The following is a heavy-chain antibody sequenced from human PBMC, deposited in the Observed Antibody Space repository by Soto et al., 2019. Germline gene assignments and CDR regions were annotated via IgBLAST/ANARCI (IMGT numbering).Heavy chain of an antibody. CDR3: ARRGFYYMDV. J-gene: IGHJ6*03. V-gene: IGHV4-34*01. CDR2: INPGGGT. Sequence: SETLSLTCAVYGGSFSGYYWSLIRQPPGKGLEWIGEINPGGGTNYNPSLKSRVTISVDTSKNQFSLKLSSVTAADTAVYYCARRGFYYMDVWDKGTTVTVSS. CDR1: GGSFSGYY.